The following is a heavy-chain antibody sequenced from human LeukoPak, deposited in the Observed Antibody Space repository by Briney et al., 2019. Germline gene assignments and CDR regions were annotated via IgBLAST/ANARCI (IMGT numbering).Heavy chain of an antibody. V-gene: IGHV3-23*01. CDR3: AKSARLVVVPAAIHIRPFDY. CDR2: ISGSGGST. Sequence: GGSLRLSCAASGFTFSSYAMSWVRQAPGKGLEWVSAISGSGGSTYYADSVKGRFTISRDNSKNTLYLQMNSLRAEDTAVYYCAKSARLVVVPAAIHIRPFDYWGQGTLVTVSS. D-gene: IGHD2-2*02. J-gene: IGHJ4*02. CDR1: GFTFSSYA.